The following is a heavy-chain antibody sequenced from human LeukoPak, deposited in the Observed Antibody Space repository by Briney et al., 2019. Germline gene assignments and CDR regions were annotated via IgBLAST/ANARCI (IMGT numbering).Heavy chain of an antibody. D-gene: IGHD3-10*01. J-gene: IGHJ5*02. CDR1: GYTFTSYG. CDR2: ISAYNGNT. V-gene: IGHV1-18*01. Sequence: ASVKVSCKASGYTFTSYGISWVRQAPGQGLEWMGWISAYNGNTNYAQKLQGRVTMTTDTSTSTAYMELRSLRSDDTAMYYCARVYGSGSYYKGWFDPWGQGTLVTVSS. CDR3: ARVYGSGSYYKGWFDP.